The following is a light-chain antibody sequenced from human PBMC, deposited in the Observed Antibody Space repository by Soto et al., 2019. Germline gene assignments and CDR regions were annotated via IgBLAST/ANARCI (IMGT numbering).Light chain of an antibody. CDR3: KQSYTTHRT. J-gene: IGKJ1*01. V-gene: IGKV1-39*01. Sequence: DIQMTQSPSSLSASVGDGVTITCRASQSISSYLNWYQQKPGKAPKLLIYAASSLESGVPSRFRGSGSGTDFTLTLRRMQPEDFATYYCKQSYTTHRTFCQGTRVEIK. CDR1: QSISSY. CDR2: AAS.